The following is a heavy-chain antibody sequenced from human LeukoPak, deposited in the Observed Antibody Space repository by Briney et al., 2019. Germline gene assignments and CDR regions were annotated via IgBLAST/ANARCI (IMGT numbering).Heavy chain of an antibody. Sequence: PGGSLRLSCAASGFNFGDFAMNWVRQAPGKGLEWVSSISSSSSYIYYADSVKGRFTISRDNAKNSLYLQMNSLRAEDTAVYYCASAGWYFDYWGQGTLVTVSS. CDR2: ISSSSSYI. CDR3: ASAGWYFDY. J-gene: IGHJ4*02. CDR1: GFNFGDFA. D-gene: IGHD2-15*01. V-gene: IGHV3-21*01.